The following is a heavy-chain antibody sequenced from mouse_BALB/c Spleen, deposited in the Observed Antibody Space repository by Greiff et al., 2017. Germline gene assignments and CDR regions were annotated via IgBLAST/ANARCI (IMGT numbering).Heavy chain of an antibody. CDR3: ARGHYYGSFAY. V-gene: IGHV5-6-5*01. J-gene: IGHJ3*01. Sequence: EVQLQESRGGLVQPGGSLKLSCAASGFTFSSYAMSWVRQTPEKRLEWVASISSGGSTYYPDSVKGRFTISRDNARNILYLQMSSLRSEDTAMYYCARGHYYGSFAYWGQGTLVTVSA. CDR2: ISSGGST. D-gene: IGHD1-1*01. CDR1: GFTFSSYA.